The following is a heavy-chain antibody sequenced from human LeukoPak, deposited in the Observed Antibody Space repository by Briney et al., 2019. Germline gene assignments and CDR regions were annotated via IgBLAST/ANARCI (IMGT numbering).Heavy chain of an antibody. CDR1: GGSFSGYY. J-gene: IGHJ3*02. CDR3: ARDGICSSTSCYAFDI. V-gene: IGHV4-34*01. D-gene: IGHD2-2*01. Sequence: PSETLSLTCAVYGGSFSGYYWSWIRQPPGKGLEWIGEINHSGSTNYNPSLKSRVTISVDTSKNQFSLKLSSVTAADTAVYYCARDGICSSTSCYAFDIWSQGTMVTVSS. CDR2: INHSGST.